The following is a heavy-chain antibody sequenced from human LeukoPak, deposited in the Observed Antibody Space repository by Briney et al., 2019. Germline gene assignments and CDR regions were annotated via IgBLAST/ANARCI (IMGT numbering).Heavy chain of an antibody. CDR1: GYTFTSHG. Sequence: ASVKVSCKASGYTFTSHGISWVRQAPGHGLQYMGWISVNNGNTNYAQKLQGRVTMTTDTSTSTAYMELRSLRSDDTAVYYCARGFGELLNYYYYYGMDVWGQGTTVTVSS. CDR3: ARGFGELLNYYYYYGMDV. J-gene: IGHJ6*02. D-gene: IGHD3-10*01. V-gene: IGHV1-18*01. CDR2: ISVNNGNT.